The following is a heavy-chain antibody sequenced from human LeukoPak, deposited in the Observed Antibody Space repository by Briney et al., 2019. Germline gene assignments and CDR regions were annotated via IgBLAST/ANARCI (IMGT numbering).Heavy chain of an antibody. Sequence: GGSLRLSCAASGFTFSSYAMSWVRQAPGKGLEWVSAISGSGGSTYYADSVKGRFTISRDNSKNTLYLQMNSLRAEDTAVYYCAKSGRAYGSGSYYNDYWGQGNLVTVSS. V-gene: IGHV3-23*01. CDR3: AKSGRAYGSGSYYNDY. J-gene: IGHJ4*02. D-gene: IGHD3-10*01. CDR1: GFTFSSYA. CDR2: ISGSGGST.